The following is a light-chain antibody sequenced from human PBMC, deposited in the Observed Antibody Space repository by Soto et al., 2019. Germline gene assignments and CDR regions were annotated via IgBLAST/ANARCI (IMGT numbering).Light chain of an antibody. CDR1: QSITTW. Sequence: DIQMTQSPSTLSASVGDRVTITCRASQSITTWLAWYQQKPGKAPKLLIYKATNLQSGVPSRFSGSGSGTECSLTSSSLQSDDFAIYYCQQYNDYQYTFGQGTKLEIK. CDR3: QQYNDYQYT. J-gene: IGKJ2*01. V-gene: IGKV1-5*03. CDR2: KAT.